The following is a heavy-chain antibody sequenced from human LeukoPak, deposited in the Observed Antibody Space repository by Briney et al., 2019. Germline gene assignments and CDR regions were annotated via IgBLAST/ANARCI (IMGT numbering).Heavy chain of an antibody. CDR1: GFTVSLSY. CDR3: ARVIRSSNYYFDY. CDR2: IHSAGST. D-gene: IGHD6-13*01. J-gene: IGHJ4*02. V-gene: IGHV3-53*01. Sequence: GGSLRLSCAASGFTVSLSYMSWVRQAPGRGLEWVSMIHSAGSTYYADSVRGRFTISRDNSKATLFLQMNSLKADDTAVYFCARVIRSSNYYFDYWGQGTLVTVSS.